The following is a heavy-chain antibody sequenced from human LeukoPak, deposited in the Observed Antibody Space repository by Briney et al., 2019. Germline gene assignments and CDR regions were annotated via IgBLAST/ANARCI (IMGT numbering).Heavy chain of an antibody. V-gene: IGHV3-15*01. J-gene: IGHJ4*02. CDR2: IKSKTDGGTR. Sequence: ETLSLTCAVYGGSFGGYYWSWIRQPPGKGVEGVGLIKSKTDGGTREYVAPVKGRFTISSDDSKNTLNLQMNSLKTEDTAVYYCSTDSPIFHWGQGTLVPVSS. CDR3: STDSPIFH. D-gene: IGHD3-3*01. CDR1: GGSFGGYY.